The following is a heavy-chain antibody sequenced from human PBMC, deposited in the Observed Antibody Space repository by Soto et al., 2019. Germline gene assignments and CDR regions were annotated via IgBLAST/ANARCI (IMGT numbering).Heavy chain of an antibody. D-gene: IGHD3-3*01. Sequence: QVQLQESGPGLVKPSETLSLTCTVSGGSISTFYWSWIRQPPGKGLEWIGYIYYNGNTNYSPSLKSRVTISVDTSKNQFSLNPNSVSAADTAVYYCARDGSRYDFWSGPYYFDYWGQGTLVTVSS. CDR2: IYYNGNT. CDR1: GGSISTFY. CDR3: ARDGSRYDFWSGPYYFDY. J-gene: IGHJ4*02. V-gene: IGHV4-59*01.